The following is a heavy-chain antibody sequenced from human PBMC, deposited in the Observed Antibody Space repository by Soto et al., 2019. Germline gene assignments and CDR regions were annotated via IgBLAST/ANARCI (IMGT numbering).Heavy chain of an antibody. CDR3: AKVFSPERGNYFDY. CDR1: GFTFSNYA. J-gene: IGHJ4*02. D-gene: IGHD1-1*01. CDR2: ISNSFSDGNT. V-gene: IGHV3-23*01. Sequence: GGSLRLSCAASGFTFSNYAMNWVRQAPGKGLEWVSAISNSFSDGNTHYADSVKGRLTISRDNDKNTVFLEMNSLRAEDTAVYYCAKVFSPERGNYFDYWGQGTLVTVSS.